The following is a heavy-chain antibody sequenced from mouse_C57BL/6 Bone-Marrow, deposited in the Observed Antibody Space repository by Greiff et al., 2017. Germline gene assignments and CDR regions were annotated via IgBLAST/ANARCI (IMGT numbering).Heavy chain of an antibody. CDR1: GFNIKDYY. CDR3: ARSTTVVATYWYFDV. CDR2: IDPEDGET. J-gene: IGHJ1*03. V-gene: IGHV14-2*01. D-gene: IGHD1-1*01. Sequence: DVQLQESGAELVKPGASVKLSCTASGFNIKDYYMHWVKQRTEQGLEWIGRIDPEDGETKYAPKFQGKATITADTSSNTAYLQLSSLTSEDTAVYYCARSTTVVATYWYFDVWGTGTTVTVSS.